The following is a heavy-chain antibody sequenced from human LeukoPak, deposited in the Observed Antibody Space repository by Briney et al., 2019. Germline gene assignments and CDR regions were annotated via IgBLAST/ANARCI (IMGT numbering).Heavy chain of an antibody. Sequence: GGSLRLSFAASGFTFSGSDMHWVRPASGKGLEWVGRIRSKANNYATAYAASAKGRFTISRDDSKNTAYLQMNSLKTEDTAVYYCMSPMTTVPSRDYWGQGTLVTVSS. D-gene: IGHD4-17*01. CDR3: MSPMTTVPSRDY. V-gene: IGHV3-73*01. J-gene: IGHJ4*02. CDR1: GFTFSGSD. CDR2: IRSKANNYAT.